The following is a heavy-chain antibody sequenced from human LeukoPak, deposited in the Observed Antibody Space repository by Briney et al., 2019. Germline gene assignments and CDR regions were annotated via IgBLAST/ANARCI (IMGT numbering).Heavy chain of an antibody. CDR1: GFTFRRHG. D-gene: IGHD2-2*01. CDR2: VRYDGSDK. CDR3: AKGSFHCRTNTCPQYYYYMDV. J-gene: IGHJ6*03. Sequence: AGVSLTLSCVASGFTFRRHGMHWVRQAPGKGLVWVAFVRYDGSDKSYAEPVRCRFTISRDIRENTLYLQMRSQRDEDTAVYYCAKGSFHCRTNTCPQYYYYMDVWGKGITLTVSS. V-gene: IGHV3-30*02.